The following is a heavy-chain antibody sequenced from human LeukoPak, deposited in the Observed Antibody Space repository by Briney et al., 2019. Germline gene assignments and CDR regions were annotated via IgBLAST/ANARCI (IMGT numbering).Heavy chain of an antibody. CDR3: TTEYSSSPEDY. D-gene: IGHD6-6*01. V-gene: IGHV1-69*13. CDR1: GGTFSSYA. Sequence: ASVNVSCKASGGTFSSYAISWVRQAPGQGLEWMGGIIPIFGTADYAQKFQGRVTITADESTSTAYMELSSLRSEDTAVYYCTTEYSSSPEDYWGQGTLVTVSS. CDR2: IIPIFGTA. J-gene: IGHJ4*02.